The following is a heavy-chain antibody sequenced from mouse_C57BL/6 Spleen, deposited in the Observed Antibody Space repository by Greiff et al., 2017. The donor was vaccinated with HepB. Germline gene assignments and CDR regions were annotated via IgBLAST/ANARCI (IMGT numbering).Heavy chain of an antibody. V-gene: IGHV14-4*01. D-gene: IGHD2-5*01. Sequence: VQLKESGAELVRPGASVKLSCTASGFNIKDDYMHWVKQRPEQGLEWIGWIDPENGDTEYASKFQGKATITADTSSNTAYLQLSSLTSEDTAVYYCTIYSKAWFAYWGQGTLVTVSA. CDR3: TIYSKAWFAY. CDR1: GFNIKDDY. J-gene: IGHJ3*01. CDR2: IDPENGDT.